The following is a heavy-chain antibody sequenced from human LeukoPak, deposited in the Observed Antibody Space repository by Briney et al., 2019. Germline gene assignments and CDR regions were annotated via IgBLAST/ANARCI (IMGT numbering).Heavy chain of an antibody. J-gene: IGHJ4*02. Sequence: SETLSLTCTVSGGSISSSSYYWGWIRQPPGKGLEWIGSIYYSGSTYYNPSLKSRVTISVDTSKNQFSLKLSSVTAAGTAVYYCARLGVRQQLALPTIDYWGQGTLVTVSS. CDR2: IYYSGST. CDR1: GGSISSSSYY. CDR3: ARLGVRQQLALPTIDY. V-gene: IGHV4-39*01. D-gene: IGHD6-13*01.